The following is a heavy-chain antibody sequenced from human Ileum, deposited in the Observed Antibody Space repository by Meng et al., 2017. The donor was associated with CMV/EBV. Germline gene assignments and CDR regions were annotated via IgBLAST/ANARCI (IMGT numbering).Heavy chain of an antibody. CDR2: VSAYDGDT. J-gene: IGHJ1*01. CDR1: GYTFTSYY. V-gene: IGHV1-18*04. CDR3: ARVTNPEYFEH. Sequence: QGQLVQSGAGGKKPGAPGKVSCKASGYTFTSYYMHWVRQAPGQGLEWIGWVSAYDGDTNYAQKVKGRVTMTTDTSTTTAYMELRSLRSDDTAIYYCARVTNPEYFEHWGQGTLVTVSS.